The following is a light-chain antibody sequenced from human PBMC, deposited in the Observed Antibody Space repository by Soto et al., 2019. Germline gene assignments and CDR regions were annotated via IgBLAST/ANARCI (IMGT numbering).Light chain of an antibody. J-gene: IGKJ4*01. CDR1: QSVSSN. Sequence: EIVMTQSPATLSVSPGERATLSCRASQSVSSNLVWYQQKPGQAPRLLIYGAFTRATGIPARFSGSGSGTEFALTISSLQSEDFAVYYCQQYSYRLSFGGGTRVEIK. CDR2: GAF. CDR3: QQYSYRLS. V-gene: IGKV3-15*01.